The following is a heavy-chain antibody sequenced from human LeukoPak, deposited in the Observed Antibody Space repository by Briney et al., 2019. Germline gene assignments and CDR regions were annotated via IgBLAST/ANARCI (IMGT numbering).Heavy chain of an antibody. V-gene: IGHV4-4*07. Sequence: PSETLSLTCTGSGGPISSYYWICIRQPAGKGLEWIVRIYTSGSTNYNTPLKSRVTMPVATSTTHFSLKLSSVAAADTAVYYCARVPLRAYYFDYWGQGTLVTVSS. J-gene: IGHJ4*02. CDR1: GGPISSYY. CDR3: ARVPLRAYYFDY. D-gene: IGHD3-16*01. CDR2: IYTSGST.